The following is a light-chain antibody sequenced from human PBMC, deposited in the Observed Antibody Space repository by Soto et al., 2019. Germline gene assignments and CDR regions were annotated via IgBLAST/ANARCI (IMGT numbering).Light chain of an antibody. Sequence: EIVLTQSPGTLSLSPGESATLSCRASQIVKGTFLAWYQQKLGQAPRLLISGASSRATGIPDRFSGSGSGTDFTLTISRLEPEDFAVYYCHHYGSSPPFTFGQGTKLEIK. V-gene: IGKV3-20*01. CDR1: QIVKGTF. CDR3: HHYGSSPPFT. J-gene: IGKJ2*01. CDR2: GAS.